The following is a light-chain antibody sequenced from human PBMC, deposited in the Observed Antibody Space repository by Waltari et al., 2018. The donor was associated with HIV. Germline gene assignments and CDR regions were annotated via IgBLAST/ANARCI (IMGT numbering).Light chain of an antibody. Sequence: QSALTQPASLSGSPGKSITISCHGTSRDVGGYHPFPLYQQHPGTAPKLMIYDVSNRPSGVSNRSAGPKSGNTASLTISGLQAEDEADYYCSSYTSSSTLVFGGGTKLTVL. J-gene: IGLJ2*01. CDR2: DVS. CDR3: SSYTSSSTLV. CDR1: SRDVGGYHP. V-gene: IGLV2-14*01.